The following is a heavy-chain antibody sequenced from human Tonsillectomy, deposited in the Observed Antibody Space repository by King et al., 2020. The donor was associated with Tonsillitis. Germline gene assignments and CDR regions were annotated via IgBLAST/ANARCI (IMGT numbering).Heavy chain of an antibody. CDR2: IHHSGST. J-gene: IGHJ4*02. V-gene: IGHV4-4*02. CDR1: GGSISSSNW. CDR3: DRSGGDYYGSGSHYNFFDY. D-gene: IGHD3-10*01. Sequence: QLQESGPGLVKPSGTLSLTCAVSGGSISSSNWWNWVRQPPGKGLEWIGEIHHSGSTNYNPSLKSRVTITVDKSKKQFSLKLSSVTAADTAVYYCDRSGGDYYGSGSHYNFFDYWGQGTLVTVSS.